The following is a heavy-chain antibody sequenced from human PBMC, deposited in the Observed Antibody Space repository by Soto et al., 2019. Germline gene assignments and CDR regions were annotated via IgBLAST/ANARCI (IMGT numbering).Heavy chain of an antibody. CDR3: AREGLRGYSGYDDDAFDI. D-gene: IGHD5-12*01. Sequence: SETLSLTCTVSGGSISSYYWSWIRQPPGKGLEWIGYIYYSGSTNYNPSLKSRVTISVDTSKNQFSLKLSSVTAADTAVYYCAREGLRGYSGYDDDAFDIWGQGTMVTVSS. J-gene: IGHJ3*02. CDR2: IYYSGST. V-gene: IGHV4-59*01. CDR1: GGSISSYY.